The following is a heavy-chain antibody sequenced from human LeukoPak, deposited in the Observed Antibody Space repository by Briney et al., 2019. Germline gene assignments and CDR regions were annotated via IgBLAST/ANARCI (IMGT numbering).Heavy chain of an antibody. J-gene: IGHJ3*02. V-gene: IGHV3-23*01. CDR2: ISGSGGST. CDR1: GFTFSSYA. Sequence: GGSLRLSCAASGFTFSSYAMSWVRQAPGKGLEWVSAISGSGGSTYYADSVKGRFTISRDNSKNTLYLQMNSLRAEDTAVYYCARDYDFWSGHSEGAFDIWGQGTMVTVSS. CDR3: ARDYDFWSGHSEGAFDI. D-gene: IGHD3-3*01.